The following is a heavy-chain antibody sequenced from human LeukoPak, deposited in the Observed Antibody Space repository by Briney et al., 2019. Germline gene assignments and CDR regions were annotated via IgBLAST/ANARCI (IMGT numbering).Heavy chain of an antibody. D-gene: IGHD3-10*01. J-gene: IGHJ4*02. V-gene: IGHV3-66*01. CDR2: IYSGGST. Sequence: PGGSLRLSCAASGFTVSSNYMSWVRQAPGRGLEWVSVIYSGGSTYYADSVKGRFTISRDNSNNTLFLQMNSLRAGDTAVYYCARGTVTMVDYWGQGTLVTVSP. CDR1: GFTVSSNY. CDR3: ARGTVTMVDY.